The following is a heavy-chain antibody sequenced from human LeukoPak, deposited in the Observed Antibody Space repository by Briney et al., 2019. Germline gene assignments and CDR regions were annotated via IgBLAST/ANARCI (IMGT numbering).Heavy chain of an antibody. CDR1: GGTFSSYT. V-gene: IGHV1-69*04. D-gene: IGHD3-10*01. CDR3: ARDLRDGSGSPDYYYGMDV. Sequence: ASVKVSCNASGGTFSSYTISWVRQAPGQGLEWMGRIIPILGIANYAQKFQGRVTITADKSTSTAYMELSSLRSEDTAVYYCARDLRDGSGSPDYYYGMDVWGQGTTVTVSS. CDR2: IIPILGIA. J-gene: IGHJ6*02.